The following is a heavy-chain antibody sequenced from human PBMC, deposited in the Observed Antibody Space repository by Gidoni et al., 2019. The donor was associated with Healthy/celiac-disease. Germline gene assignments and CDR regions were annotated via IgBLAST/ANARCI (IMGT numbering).Heavy chain of an antibody. CDR2: IYHSGST. J-gene: IGHJ4*02. CDR3: ARGGDWLLSGFDY. Sequence: QVQLQESGAGLVKPSGTLSLTCAVSGGAISSSNGWSWVRHARGKGLEWIGEIYHSGSTYYNPSLKSRVTISVDKSKNQFSRKLSSVTAADTAVYYCARGGDWLLSGFDYWGQGTLVTVSS. V-gene: IGHV4-4*02. CDR1: GGAISSSNG. D-gene: IGHD3-9*01.